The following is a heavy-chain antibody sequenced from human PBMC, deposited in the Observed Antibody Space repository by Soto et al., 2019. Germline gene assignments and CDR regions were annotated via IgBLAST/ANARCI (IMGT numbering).Heavy chain of an antibody. CDR1: HDSISDTNSY. J-gene: IGHJ5*02. CDR2: VYYSGST. CDR3: VRHLGGTSRFGP. D-gene: IGHD2-15*01. Sequence: QLQLHESGPGLVEPSETLSLTCTVSHDSISDTNSYWGWIRQPPGKGLEYIGSVYYSGSTYYNPSLRSRLTITVDTSQSQFSLSLGSVTAADTAVYFCVRHLGGTSRFGPWGRGTLVTVSS. V-gene: IGHV4-39*01.